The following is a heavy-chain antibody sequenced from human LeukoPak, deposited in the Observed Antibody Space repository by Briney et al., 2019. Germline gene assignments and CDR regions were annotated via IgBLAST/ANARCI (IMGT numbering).Heavy chain of an antibody. CDR1: GGSISSYY. V-gene: IGHV4-59*08. D-gene: IGHD2/OR15-2a*01. J-gene: IGHJ4*02. Sequence: SETLSLTCTVFGGSISSYYWRWIRQPPGKGLEWIAYISDIGSINYNPSLKSRVTISLDTSKNQFSLKLSSVTAADTAVYYCAGHHPRNTVDFWGQGTLVTVSS. CDR2: ISDIGSI. CDR3: AGHHPRNTVDF.